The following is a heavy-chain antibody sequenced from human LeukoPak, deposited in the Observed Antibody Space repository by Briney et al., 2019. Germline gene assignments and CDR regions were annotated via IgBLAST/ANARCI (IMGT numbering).Heavy chain of an antibody. Sequence: SETLSLTCTVSGGSISSSSYYWSWIRQPPGKGLEWIGYIYYSGSTYYNPSLKSRVTISVDTSKNQFSLKLSSVTAADTAVYYCAREVHGDYYFDYWGQGTLVTVSS. D-gene: IGHD4-17*01. CDR3: AREVHGDYYFDY. CDR2: IYYSGST. CDR1: GGSISSSSYY. J-gene: IGHJ4*02. V-gene: IGHV4-30-4*01.